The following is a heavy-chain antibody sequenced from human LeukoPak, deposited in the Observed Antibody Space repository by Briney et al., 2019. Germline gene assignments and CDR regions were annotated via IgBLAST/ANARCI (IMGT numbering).Heavy chain of an antibody. CDR1: GFTFSSYA. J-gene: IGHJ4*02. Sequence: GGSLRLSCVASGFTFSSYAMHWVRQAPGKGLEWVSAISGSGGSTNYADSVRGRFTISRDNSKNTLYLQMNSLRADDTAVYYCAKPSNGWYSFDYWGQGTLVTVSS. D-gene: IGHD6-19*01. CDR2: ISGSGGST. V-gene: IGHV3-23*01. CDR3: AKPSNGWYSFDY.